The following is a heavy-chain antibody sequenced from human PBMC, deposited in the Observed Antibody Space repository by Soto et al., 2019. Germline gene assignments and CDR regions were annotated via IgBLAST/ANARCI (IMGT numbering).Heavy chain of an antibody. CDR1: GGSIGGYY. J-gene: IGHJ5*02. Sequence: QLQLQESGPGLVKPSETLSLNCTVSGGSIGGYYWDWIRQSPEKGLEWIGNIYYSGSTLYNPSLKSRVTISVDTSKNQFYLRLRSVTAADTAVYYCARHPAAGPRFDLWGQGTQVTVSS. CDR3: ARHPAAGPRFDL. CDR2: IYYSGST. D-gene: IGHD6-25*01. V-gene: IGHV4-39*01.